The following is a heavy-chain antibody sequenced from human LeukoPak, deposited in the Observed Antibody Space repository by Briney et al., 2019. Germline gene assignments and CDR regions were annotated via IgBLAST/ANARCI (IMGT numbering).Heavy chain of an antibody. CDR2: IYYSGTT. CDR1: GGSISSYY. V-gene: IGHV4-59*13. D-gene: IGHD2-2*02. J-gene: IGHJ6*02. CDR3: ARGGCSSSSCYNYFHGLDV. Sequence: SETLSLTCTVSGGSISSYYWSWIRHPQGKGREWIGYIYYSGTTNYNPSLKSRVTISVDTSKNQFSLKLSSVTAADTAVYSCARGGCSSSSCYNYFHGLDVWGQGTTVTVSS.